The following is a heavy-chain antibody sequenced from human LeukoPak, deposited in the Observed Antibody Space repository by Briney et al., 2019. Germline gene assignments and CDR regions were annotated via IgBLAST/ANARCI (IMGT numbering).Heavy chain of an antibody. J-gene: IGHJ4*02. CDR3: TTYGSGRKFDY. Sequence: PGGSLRLSCAASGFTFSNAWMSWVCQIPGKGLEWVGRIESKTDGGTTDYAAPVKGRFTISGDDSTNTLYLQMNSLRSEDTAVYYCTTYGSGRKFDYWGQGILVTVSS. V-gene: IGHV3-15*04. D-gene: IGHD3-10*01. CDR2: IESKTDGGTT. CDR1: GFTFSNAW.